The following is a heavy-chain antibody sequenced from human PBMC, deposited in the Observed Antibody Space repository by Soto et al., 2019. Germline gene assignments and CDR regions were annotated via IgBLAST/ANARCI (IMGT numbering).Heavy chain of an antibody. CDR3: VRAPATVTSYFDY. CDR2: IWYDGSKT. D-gene: IGHD4-17*01. J-gene: IGHJ4*02. V-gene: IGHV3-33*01. Sequence: GGSLRLSCAASGFAFSGYGMHWVRQAPGKGLEWVALIWYDGSKTYHADSVKGRFAISRDDSKSTLFLQMSSLRVDDTAVYYCVRAPATVTSYFDYWGRGALVPVSS. CDR1: GFAFSGYG.